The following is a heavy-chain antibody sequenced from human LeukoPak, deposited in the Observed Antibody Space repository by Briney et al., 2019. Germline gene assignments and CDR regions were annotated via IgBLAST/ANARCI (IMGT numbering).Heavy chain of an antibody. CDR3: ARVYGSGYDFRGAFDI. J-gene: IGHJ3*02. Sequence: SETLSLTCTVSGGSTSSYYWSWIRQPPGKGLEWIGRIYTSGIISGNTNYNPSLKSRVTMSVDTSKNQFSLKLTSVTAADTAVYYCARVYGSGYDFRGAFDIWGQGTMVTVSS. CDR2: IYTSGIISGNT. CDR1: GGSTSSYY. V-gene: IGHV4-4*07. D-gene: IGHD5-12*01.